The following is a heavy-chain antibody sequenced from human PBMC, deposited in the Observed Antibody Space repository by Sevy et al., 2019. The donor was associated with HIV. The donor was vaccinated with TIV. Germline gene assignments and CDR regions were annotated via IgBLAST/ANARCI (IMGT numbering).Heavy chain of an antibody. D-gene: IGHD3-16*01. CDR2: ISYTGTS. Sequence: SETLSLTCIVSGGCVRSTTFYWGWIRQSPGRGQEWIGSISYTGTSYYNPSLKSRVTISLDTSKNQFSLHLTAVTAADTAVYYCAGDGMITTFDNWGQGTLVTVSS. V-gene: IGHV4-39*02. CDR3: AGDGMITTFDN. J-gene: IGHJ4*02. CDR1: GGCVRSTTFY.